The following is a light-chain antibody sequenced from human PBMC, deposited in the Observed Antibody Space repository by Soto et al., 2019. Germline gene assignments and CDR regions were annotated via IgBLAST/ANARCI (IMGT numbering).Light chain of an antibody. CDR2: RAS. CDR1: QDVLTN. Sequence: EIVMTQSPATLSVSPGERATLSCRASQDVLTNLAWYQQKPGQSPRLLIYRASTRATGVPARISGSGSGTEFTLTISSLQSEDFAVYYCQQYNNWPKMFGQGTKVEIK. CDR3: QQYNNWPKM. V-gene: IGKV3-15*01. J-gene: IGKJ1*01.